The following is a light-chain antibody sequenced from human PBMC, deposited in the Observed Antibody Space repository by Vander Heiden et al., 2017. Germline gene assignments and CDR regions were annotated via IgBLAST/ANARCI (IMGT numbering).Light chain of an antibody. CDR1: SRDVGSYNL. J-gene: IGLJ2*01. Sequence: QTALTQPPSLSGSPGHSITISCTGTSRDVGSYNLVSWYQQHPGKAPKLMIYEVSKRPSGVSNRFSGCKSGNTASLTISGLQAEDEADYYCCSYAGSSTPVVFGGGTKLTVL. V-gene: IGLV2-23*02. CDR2: EVS. CDR3: CSYAGSSTPVV.